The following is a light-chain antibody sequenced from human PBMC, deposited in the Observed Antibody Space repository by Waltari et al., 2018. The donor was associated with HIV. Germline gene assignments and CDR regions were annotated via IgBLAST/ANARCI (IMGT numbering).Light chain of an antibody. CDR3: QQYYTTVPLT. J-gene: IGKJ4*01. V-gene: IGKV4-1*01. Sequence: DIVMTQSPDSLAVSLGERATINCTSSQTVLYSSDNKNYLAWYQQKAGQPPKLLIYWASTRESGVPDRFSGSGSGTDFTLTISSLQAEDVAFYYCQQYYTTVPLTFGGGTKVEIK. CDR1: QTVLYSSDNKNY. CDR2: WAS.